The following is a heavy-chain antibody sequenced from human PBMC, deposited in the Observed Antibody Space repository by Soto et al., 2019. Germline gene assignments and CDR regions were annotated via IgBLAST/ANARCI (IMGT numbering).Heavy chain of an antibody. CDR3: ARMGWAVAGSYYFDY. D-gene: IGHD6-19*01. CDR1: GFTFSTYD. Sequence: QVQLVESGGGVVQPGRSLRLSCAASGFTFSTYDMHWVRQAPGKELEWVAVISSDGSNNYYADSVKGRFTISRDNSKNTLYLQMNSLRVEDTAVYYCARMGWAVAGSYYFDYWGQGTLVTVSS. J-gene: IGHJ4*02. CDR2: ISSDGSNN. V-gene: IGHV3-30-3*01.